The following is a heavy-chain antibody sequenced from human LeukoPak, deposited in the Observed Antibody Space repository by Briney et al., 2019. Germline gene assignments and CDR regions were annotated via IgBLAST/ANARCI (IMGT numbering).Heavy chain of an antibody. D-gene: IGHD6-13*01. CDR1: GYTFTSYA. Sequence: APVKVSCKASGYTFTSYAVHWVRQAPGQRLEWMGWINAGNGNTKYSQKFQGRVTITRDTSASTAYMELSSLRSEDTAVYYCAIAAGGYYYGMDVWGQGTTVTVSS. J-gene: IGHJ6*02. CDR2: INAGNGNT. V-gene: IGHV1-3*01. CDR3: AIAAGGYYYGMDV.